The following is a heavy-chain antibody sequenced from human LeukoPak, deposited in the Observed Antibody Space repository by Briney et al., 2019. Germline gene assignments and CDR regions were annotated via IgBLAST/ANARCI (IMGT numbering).Heavy chain of an antibody. CDR3: AKASSGQLWTYYFDY. V-gene: IGHV3-23*01. D-gene: IGHD5-18*01. CDR2: ISGSGGST. Sequence: GGSLRLSCAASGFTFSSYAMSWVRQAPGKGLEWVSAISGSGGSTYYADSVKGRFTISRDNSKNTLYLQMNSLRAEDTAVYYCAKASSGQLWTYYFDYWGQGTLVTVSS. CDR1: GFTFSSYA. J-gene: IGHJ4*02.